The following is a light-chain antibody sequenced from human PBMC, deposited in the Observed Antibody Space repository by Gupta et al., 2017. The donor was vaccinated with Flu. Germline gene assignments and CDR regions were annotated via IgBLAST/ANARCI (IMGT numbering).Light chain of an antibody. Sequence: DIQLTQSPSFLSASVGDRVTITCRTSQAISSYLAWYQQKPGKAPKLLIYASSTLQTGVPSRFSGSGSGTEFTLTISSLQPEDFATYYCQQLKSYPPITFGQGTRLGIK. V-gene: IGKV1-9*01. CDR3: QQLKSYPPIT. CDR2: ASS. CDR1: QAISSY. J-gene: IGKJ5*01.